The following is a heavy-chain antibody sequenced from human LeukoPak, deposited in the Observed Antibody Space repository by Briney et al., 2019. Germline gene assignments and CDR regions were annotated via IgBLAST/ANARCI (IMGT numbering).Heavy chain of an antibody. Sequence: ASVKVSCKASGYTFTGYYMHWVRQAPGQGLEWMGWINPNSGGTNYAQKFQGRVTMTRDTSISTAYMELSRLRSDDTAVYYCASARPNDFWSGYAFDIWGQGTMVTASS. V-gene: IGHV1-2*02. J-gene: IGHJ3*02. D-gene: IGHD3-3*01. CDR1: GYTFTGYY. CDR3: ASARPNDFWSGYAFDI. CDR2: INPNSGGT.